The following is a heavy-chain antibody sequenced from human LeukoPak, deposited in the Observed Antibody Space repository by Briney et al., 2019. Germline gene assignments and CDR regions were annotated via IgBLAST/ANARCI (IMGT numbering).Heavy chain of an antibody. V-gene: IGHV4-4*07. CDR1: GGSISSYY. CDR2: IYTSGST. CDR3: ARVNRNDYDSSGYYSSYYYYYMDV. Sequence: SETLSLTCTVSGGSISSYYWSWIRQPAGKGLEWIGRIYTSGSTNYNPSLKSRVAMSVDTSKNQFSLKLSSVTAADTAVYYCARVNRNDYDSSGYYSSYYYYYMDVWGKGTTVTVSS. J-gene: IGHJ6*03. D-gene: IGHD3-22*01.